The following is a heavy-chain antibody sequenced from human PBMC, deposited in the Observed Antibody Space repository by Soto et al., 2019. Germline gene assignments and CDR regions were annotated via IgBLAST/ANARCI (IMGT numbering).Heavy chain of an antibody. D-gene: IGHD3-10*01. CDR1: GGSISRSYYY. Sequence: SETLSLTCTVSGGSISRSYYYWGWIRQPPGKGLEWIGSIYYGGSTYFNPSLKSRVTISVDTSKNQFSLRLSSVTAADTAVYYCVRIVWSFGDLAGVGYMDVWGKGTTVTVSS. J-gene: IGHJ6*03. CDR3: VRIVWSFGDLAGVGYMDV. V-gene: IGHV4-39*01. CDR2: IYYGGST.